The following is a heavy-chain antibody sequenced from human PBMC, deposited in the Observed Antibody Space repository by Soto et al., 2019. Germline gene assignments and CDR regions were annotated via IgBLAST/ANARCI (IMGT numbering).Heavy chain of an antibody. CDR3: ATGKFTIYGVVINPAGRWVTRY. CDR1: GFTFSDAW. CDR2: IKSKTNGGTT. D-gene: IGHD3-3*01. J-gene: IGHJ4*02. V-gene: IGHV3-15*01. Sequence: EVQLVESGGGLEKPGGSLRLSCAASGFTFSDAWMSWVRQAPGKGLEWVGLIKSKTNGGTTDYAASVKGRFTISRDDSKNTVYLQMRSLKTEDTAVYYCATGKFTIYGVVINPAGRWVTRYWGQGTLVTVSS.